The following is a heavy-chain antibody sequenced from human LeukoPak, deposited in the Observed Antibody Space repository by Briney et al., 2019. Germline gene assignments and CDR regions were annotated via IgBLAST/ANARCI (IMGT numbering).Heavy chain of an antibody. V-gene: IGHV3-30*18. CDR1: VFTFSSYG. CDR3: AKVGGVVAASHYYYYGMDV. CDR2: ISYDGSNK. J-gene: IGHJ6*02. D-gene: IGHD2-15*01. Sequence: GGSLRLSCAASVFTFSSYGMHWVRQAPGKGLEWVAVISYDGSNKYYADSVKGRFTISRDNSKNTLYLQMSSLRAEDTAVYYCAKVGGVVAASHYYYYGMDVWGLGTTVTVSS.